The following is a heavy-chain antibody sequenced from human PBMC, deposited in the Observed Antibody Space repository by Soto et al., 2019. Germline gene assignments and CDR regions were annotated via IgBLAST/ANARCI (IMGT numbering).Heavy chain of an antibody. CDR3: AHKDTGVTGAAFDI. CDR1: GFSLRNSGVG. D-gene: IGHD5-18*01. V-gene: IGHV2-5*02. Sequence: QITLKESGPTLVKPTQTLTLTCTFSGFSLRNSGVGVGWIRQPPGQALEWLALIYWDDEKYYSPSLKSRLTTXKXTXXNQVVLRATNMDPVDTATYHCAHKDTGVTGAAFDIWGQGTMVIVSS. CDR2: IYWDDEK. J-gene: IGHJ3*02.